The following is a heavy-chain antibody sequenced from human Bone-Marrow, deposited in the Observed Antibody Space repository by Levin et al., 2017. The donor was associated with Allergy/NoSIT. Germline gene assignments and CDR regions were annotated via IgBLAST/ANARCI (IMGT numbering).Heavy chain of an antibody. D-gene: IGHD6-19*01. CDR1: GFTFSSYA. V-gene: IGHV3-30*04. Sequence: GGSLRLSCAASGFTFSSYAMHWVRQAPGKGLEWVAVISYDGSNKYYADSVKGRFTISRDNSKNTLYLQMNSLRAEDTAVYYCARDEGPGIAVAGTMGTDWGQGTLVTVSS. CDR2: ISYDGSNK. CDR3: ARDEGPGIAVAGTMGTD. J-gene: IGHJ4*02.